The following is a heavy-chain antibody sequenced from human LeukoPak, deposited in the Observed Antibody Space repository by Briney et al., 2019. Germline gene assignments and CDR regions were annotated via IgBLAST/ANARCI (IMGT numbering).Heavy chain of an antibody. Sequence: TETLSLTCTVSGGSISSYYWSWIRQPPGKGLEWIGYIYYSGSTNYNPSLKSRVTISVDTSKNQFSLKLSSVTAADTAVYYCAREGAHTVAGWSGFDYWGQGTLVTVSS. CDR2: IYYSGST. CDR3: AREGAHTVAGWSGFDY. CDR1: GGSISSYY. D-gene: IGHD6-19*01. J-gene: IGHJ4*02. V-gene: IGHV4-59*01.